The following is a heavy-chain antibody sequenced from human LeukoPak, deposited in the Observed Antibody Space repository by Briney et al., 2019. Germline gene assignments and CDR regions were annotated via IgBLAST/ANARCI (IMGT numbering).Heavy chain of an antibody. D-gene: IGHD3-22*01. J-gene: IGHJ4*02. CDR2: ISWNSGSI. V-gene: IGHV3-9*01. CDR1: GFTFDDYA. Sequence: GGSLRLSCAASGFTFDDYAMHWVRQAPGKGLEWVSGISWNSGSIGYADSVKGRFTISRDNAKNSLYLQMNSLRAEDTALYYCAKSGYYFSYFDYWGQGTLVTVPS. CDR3: AKSGYYFSYFDY.